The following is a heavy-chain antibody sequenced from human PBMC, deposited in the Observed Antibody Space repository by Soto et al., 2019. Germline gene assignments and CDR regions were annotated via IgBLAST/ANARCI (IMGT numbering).Heavy chain of an antibody. V-gene: IGHV1-69*01. D-gene: IGHD2-2*02. CDR3: ARTLVPAAILGAFDI. Sequence: QVQLVQSGAEVKKPGSSVKVSCKASGGTFSSYAISWVRQAPGQGLEWMGGIIPIFGTANYAQKFQGRVTITADESTSTGYLELSSLRSEETAVYYCARTLVPAAILGAFDIWGQGTMVTVSS. CDR2: IIPIFGTA. CDR1: GGTFSSYA. J-gene: IGHJ3*02.